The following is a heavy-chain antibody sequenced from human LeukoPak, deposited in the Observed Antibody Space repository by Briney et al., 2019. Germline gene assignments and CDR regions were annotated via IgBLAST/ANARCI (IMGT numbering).Heavy chain of an antibody. V-gene: IGHV4-59*08. J-gene: IGHJ4*02. D-gene: IGHD6-13*01. CDR1: GGSISSYY. Sequence: SETLSLTCTVSGGSISSYYWSWIRQPPGKGLEWIGYIYYSGSTNYNPSLKSRVTISVDTSKNQFSLKLSSVTAADAAVYYCATGYSSSSFDYWGQGTLVTVSS. CDR2: IYYSGST. CDR3: ATGYSSSSFDY.